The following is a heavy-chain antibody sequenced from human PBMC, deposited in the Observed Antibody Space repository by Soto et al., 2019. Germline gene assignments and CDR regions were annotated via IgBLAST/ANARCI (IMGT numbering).Heavy chain of an antibody. V-gene: IGHV1-18*01. CDR1: GYTFTCYG. D-gene: IGHD3-16*02. CDR3: ARVADYIWGSYRYTGPAFDI. Sequence: ASVKVSCKASGYTFTCYGISWVRQAPGQGLEWMGWISAYNGNTNYAQKLQGRVTMTTDTSTSTAYMELRSLRSDDTAVYYCARVADYIWGSYRYTGPAFDIWGQGTMVTVSS. J-gene: IGHJ3*02. CDR2: ISAYNGNT.